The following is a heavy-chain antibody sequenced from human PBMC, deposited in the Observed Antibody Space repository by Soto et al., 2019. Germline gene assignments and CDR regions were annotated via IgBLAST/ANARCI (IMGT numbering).Heavy chain of an antibody. D-gene: IGHD3-3*01. CDR2: IIPIFGTA. V-gene: IGHV1-69*13. CDR1: GGTFSSYA. CDR3: ARDQIWSGPTPPYYYYGMDV. J-gene: IGHJ6*02. Sequence: SVKVSCKASGGTFSSYAISWVRQAPGQGLEWMGGIIPIFGTANYAQKFQGRVTITADESTSTAYMELSSLRSEDTAVYYCARDQIWSGPTPPYYYYGMDVWGQGTTVTVSS.